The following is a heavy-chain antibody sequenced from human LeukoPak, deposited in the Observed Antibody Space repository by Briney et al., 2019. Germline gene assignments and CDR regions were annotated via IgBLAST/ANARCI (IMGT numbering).Heavy chain of an antibody. CDR3: ARARLTVTTSGSGPDWFDP. CDR1: GGSISSYY. V-gene: IGHV4-59*01. J-gene: IGHJ5*02. D-gene: IGHD4-17*01. Sequence: SETLSLICTVSGGSISSYYWSWIRQPPGKGLEWIGYIYYSGSTNYNPSLKSRVTISVDTSKNQFSLKLSSVTAADTAVYYCARARLTVTTSGSGPDWFDPWGQGTLVTVSS. CDR2: IYYSGST.